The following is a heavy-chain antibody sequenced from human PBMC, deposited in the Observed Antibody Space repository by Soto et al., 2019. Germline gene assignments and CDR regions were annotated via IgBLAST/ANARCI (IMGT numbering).Heavy chain of an antibody. J-gene: IGHJ4*02. V-gene: IGHV3-23*01. Sequence: LRLSCTASGFTFRTYAMTWFRQAPGKGLEWVSAISGSAGTFYATSVKGRFTISRDNSRSIVYLQMHSLRAEDSAIYYCAKEKDYGFNWGSDRFTSHYWGRGTLVTVSS. CDR2: ISGSAGT. D-gene: IGHD3-16*02. CDR1: GFTFRTYA. CDR3: AKEKDYGFNWGSDRFTSHY.